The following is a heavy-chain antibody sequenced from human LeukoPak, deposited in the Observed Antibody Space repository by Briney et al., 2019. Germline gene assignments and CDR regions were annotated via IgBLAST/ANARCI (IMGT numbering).Heavy chain of an antibody. CDR2: ISYDGSNK. J-gene: IGHJ4*02. CDR1: GFTFSSYG. CDR3: AKEQMAY. V-gene: IGHV3-30*18. Sequence: PGGSLRLSCAASGFTFSSYGMHWVRQAPGKGLEWVAVISYDGSNKYYADSVKGRFTISRDNSKNTLYLQMNGLRAEDTAVYYCAKEQMAYWGQGTLVTVSS. D-gene: IGHD5-24*01.